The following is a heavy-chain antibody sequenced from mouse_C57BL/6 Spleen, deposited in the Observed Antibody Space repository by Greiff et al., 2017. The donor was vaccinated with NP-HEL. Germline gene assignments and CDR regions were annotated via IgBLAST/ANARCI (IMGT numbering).Heavy chain of an antibody. CDR3: ARGVAPFDV. D-gene: IGHD1-3*01. Sequence: VQLQQPGAELVMPGASVKLSCKASGYTFTSYWMHWVKQRPGQGLEWIGEIDPSDSYTNYNQKFKGKSTLTVDKSSSTAYMQLSSLTSEDSAVYYCARGVAPFDVWGTGTTVTVSS. J-gene: IGHJ1*03. V-gene: IGHV1-69*01. CDR2: IDPSDSYT. CDR1: GYTFTSYW.